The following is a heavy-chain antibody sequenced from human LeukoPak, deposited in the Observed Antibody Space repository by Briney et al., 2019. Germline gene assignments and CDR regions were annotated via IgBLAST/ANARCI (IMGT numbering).Heavy chain of an antibody. Sequence: GGSLGLSCAASGFTFTYYAMTWVGRAPGKGLEWVSTFSDSDETTYCSASVRGRFTISRDTSKNILYLQMNDVRADDTAIYYCAKSLRGYGGLDHWGQGALVTVSS. D-gene: IGHD4-23*01. V-gene: IGHV3-23*01. CDR3: AKSLRGYGGLDH. J-gene: IGHJ5*02. CDR2: FSDSDETT. CDR1: GFTFTYYA.